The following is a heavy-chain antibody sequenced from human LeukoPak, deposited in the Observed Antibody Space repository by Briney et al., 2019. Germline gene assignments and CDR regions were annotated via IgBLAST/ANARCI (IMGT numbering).Heavy chain of an antibody. J-gene: IGHJ4*02. Sequence: ASVKVSCKVSGYTLTELSMHWVRQAPGKGLEWMGGYDTEHGGTSYAQKFQGRVTMTEDTSTDTAYMELSSLRSEDTAVYYCATLSSGIAAAGSTDYWSQGTLVTVSS. V-gene: IGHV1-24*01. CDR2: YDTEHGGT. CDR1: GYTLTELS. D-gene: IGHD6-13*01. CDR3: ATLSSGIAAAGSTDY.